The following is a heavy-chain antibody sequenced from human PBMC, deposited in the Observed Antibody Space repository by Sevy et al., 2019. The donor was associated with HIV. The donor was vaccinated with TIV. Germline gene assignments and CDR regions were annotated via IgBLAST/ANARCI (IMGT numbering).Heavy chain of an antibody. CDR1: GGSISSYY. CDR2: IYYSGST. D-gene: IGHD3-9*01. CDR3: ARAITKFGSGAKCWFDP. J-gene: IGHJ5*02. Sequence: SETLSLTCTVSGGSISSYYWSWIRQPPGKGLEWIGYIYYSGSTNYNPSPKSRVTISVDTSKNQFSLKLSSVTAADTAVYYCARAITKFGSGAKCWFDPWGQGTLVTVSS. V-gene: IGHV4-59*01.